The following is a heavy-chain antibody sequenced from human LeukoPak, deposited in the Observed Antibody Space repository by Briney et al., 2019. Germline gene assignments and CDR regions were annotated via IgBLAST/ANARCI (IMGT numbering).Heavy chain of an antibody. CDR2: ISASGGGT. CDR1: GFTFSRDG. V-gene: IGHV3-23*01. D-gene: IGHD1-26*01. CDR3: AKNLLGSEAFSWYFDL. Sequence: GGSLTLSRAASGFTFSRDGMSWVRQAPGKGLEWVSSISASGGGTVHADSVKGRVTISRDNSKNTLYLQMHSLRAEDTAVYSCAKNLLGSEAFSWYFDLWGRGTLVTVSS. J-gene: IGHJ2*01.